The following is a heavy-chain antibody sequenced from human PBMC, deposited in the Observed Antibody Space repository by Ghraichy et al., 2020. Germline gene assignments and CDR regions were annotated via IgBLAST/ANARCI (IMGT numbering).Heavy chain of an antibody. CDR2: ITHNGETA. D-gene: IGHD2/OR15-2a*01. Sequence: GVLNISCAASGFIFRNYAMSWVRQAPGKGPEWVSGITHNGETAHYADSVKGRFTISRDESGNTVSLEMTSLRVEDTAIYYCAKDFWLIATATGPFDYWGQGTRVTVSS. V-gene: IGHV3-23*01. CDR1: GFIFRNYA. J-gene: IGHJ4*02. CDR3: AKDFWLIATATGPFDY.